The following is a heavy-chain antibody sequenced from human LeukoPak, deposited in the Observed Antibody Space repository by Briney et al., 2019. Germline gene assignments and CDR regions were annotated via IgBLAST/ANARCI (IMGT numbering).Heavy chain of an antibody. V-gene: IGHV1-2*06. Sequence: ASVKVSCKTSGYTFTNYYIHWVRQAPGQGLEWMGRIDPNTGGTKSAKNFQGRVTMTRDTSISTAYMELSSLGSEDTAVYYCARDAKKNYYDSSSDLDFWGQGTLVTVSS. J-gene: IGHJ4*02. CDR1: GYTFTNYY. CDR3: ARDAKKNYYDSSSDLDF. D-gene: IGHD3-22*01. CDR2: IDPNTGGT.